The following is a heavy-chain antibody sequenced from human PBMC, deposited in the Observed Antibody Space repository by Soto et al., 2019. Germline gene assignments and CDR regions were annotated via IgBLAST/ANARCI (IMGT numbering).Heavy chain of an antibody. CDR1: GGSINTYY. V-gene: IGHV4-59*01. CDR3: ARMSRRFQPHYFDY. D-gene: IGHD2-21*01. CDR2: IYSTGST. Sequence: PSETLSLTCAVSGGSINTYYWSWIRQPPGKGLEWIGYIYSTGSTNNNPSLKSRVTLSVDTSKNQFSLKLNSLTTADTAMYYCARMSRRFQPHYFDYWGQGTLVTVSS. J-gene: IGHJ4*02.